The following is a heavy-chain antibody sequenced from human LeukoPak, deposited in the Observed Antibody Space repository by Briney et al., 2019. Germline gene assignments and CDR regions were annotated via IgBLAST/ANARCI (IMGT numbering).Heavy chain of an antibody. V-gene: IGHV3-48*02. CDR2: ISSRSFTI. Sequence: PGGCLRLSCAASGFTFSAYSMNWVRRAHGNGVDWGSYISSRSFTIYYEDSVKGRFTISRDNAKNSLYLEMNSLRDEDTAVYYCARSVIAVAGYDAFDIWGQGTVVTVSS. D-gene: IGHD6-19*01. CDR1: GFTFSAYS. J-gene: IGHJ3*02. CDR3: ARSVIAVAGYDAFDI.